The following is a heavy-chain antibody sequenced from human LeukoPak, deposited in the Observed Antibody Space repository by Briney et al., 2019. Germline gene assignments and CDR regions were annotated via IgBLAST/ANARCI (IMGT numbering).Heavy chain of an antibody. V-gene: IGHV2-70*11. CDR2: IDWDDDK. CDR3: ARTRFPYSSPRYYMDV. CDR1: GFSLSTSGMC. J-gene: IGHJ6*03. D-gene: IGHD6-13*01. Sequence: SGPALVKPTQTLTLTCTFSGFSLSTSGMCVSWIRQPPGKALEWLARIDWDDDKYYSTSLKTRLSISKDTSKNQVVLTMTNMDPVDTATYYCARTRFPYSSPRYYMDVWGKGTTVTVSS.